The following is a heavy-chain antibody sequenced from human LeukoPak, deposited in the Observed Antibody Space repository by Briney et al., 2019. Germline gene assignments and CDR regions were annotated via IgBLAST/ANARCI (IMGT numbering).Heavy chain of an antibody. CDR2: VSYDGSNK. D-gene: IGHD3-22*01. CDR3: AKDRSTYYYDSSGYYPDAFDI. CDR1: GFSFSSYG. V-gene: IGHV3-30*18. Sequence: GRSLRLSCAASGFSFSSYGIHWVRLAPGKGLEWVAVVSYDGSNKYYADSVKGRFTISRDNSKNTLYLQMNSLRAEDTAVYYCAKDRSTYYYDSSGYYPDAFDIWGQGTMVTVSS. J-gene: IGHJ3*02.